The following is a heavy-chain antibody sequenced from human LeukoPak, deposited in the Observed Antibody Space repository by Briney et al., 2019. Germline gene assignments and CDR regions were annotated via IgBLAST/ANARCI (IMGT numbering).Heavy chain of an antibody. CDR1: GFTFSSYA. V-gene: IGHV3-23*01. CDR2: MSGSGGST. Sequence: GGSLRLSCAASGFTFSSYAMSWVRQVPGKGLEWVSTMSGSGGSTYYADSVKGRFTISRDNSKNTLYLQMNSLRADDTAVYYCAKDQSGGWPHYFDYWGQGTLVTVSS. J-gene: IGHJ4*02. D-gene: IGHD6-19*01. CDR3: AKDQSGGWPHYFDY.